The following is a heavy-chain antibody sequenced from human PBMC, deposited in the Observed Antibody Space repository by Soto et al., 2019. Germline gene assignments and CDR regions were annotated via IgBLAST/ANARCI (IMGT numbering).Heavy chain of an antibody. CDR2: IYYSGST. D-gene: IGHD6-13*01. Sequence: PSETLSLTCTVSGGSISSYYRSWIRQPPGKGLEWIGYIYYSGSTNYNPSLKSRVTISVDTSKNQFSLKLSSVTAADTAVYYCARAREQQLVRRSFLKYPYYYMDVWAKGTTVTVSS. CDR3: ARAREQQLVRRSFLKYPYYYMDV. V-gene: IGHV4-59*01. CDR1: GGSISSYY. J-gene: IGHJ6*03.